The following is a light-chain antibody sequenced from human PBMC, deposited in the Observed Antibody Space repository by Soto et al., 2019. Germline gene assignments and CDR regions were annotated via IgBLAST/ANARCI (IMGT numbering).Light chain of an antibody. CDR1: ETVRSN. CDR2: GAS. J-gene: IGKJ5*01. CDR3: QQYNSGRSIT. V-gene: IGKV3-15*01. Sequence: VISQSPYTVSVSTGERATLTCRASETVRSNLAWYQQKPGQAPRLLIHGASSWATGVPARFSGCGSGTEFTLTISSLQSEDFAVYYCQQYNSGRSITFGQGTRLEIK.